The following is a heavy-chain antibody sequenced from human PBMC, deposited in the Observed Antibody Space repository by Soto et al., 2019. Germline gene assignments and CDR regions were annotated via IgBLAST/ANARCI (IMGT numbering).Heavy chain of an antibody. V-gene: IGHV2-5*02. Sequence: QITLKESGPTLVKPTQTLTLTCTCSGFSLTTSGVGVGWIRQPPGKALEWLALIYWDDDKRYSPSLKSRLTISKYTSDNHVVLTITNIDPVETATYYCVRTNYGYFAYSWGQGTLLTVSS. J-gene: IGHJ4*02. CDR2: IYWDDDK. CDR1: GFSLTTSGVG. D-gene: IGHD3-10*01. CDR3: VRTNYGYFAYS.